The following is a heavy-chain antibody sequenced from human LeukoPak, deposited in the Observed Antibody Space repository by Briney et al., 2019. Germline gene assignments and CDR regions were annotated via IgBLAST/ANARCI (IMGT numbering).Heavy chain of an antibody. CDR3: ARSNPSGTYFFDY. Sequence: GGSLRLTCAASGFTFDDYDMSWVRQAPGKGLEWVSRFNWNGGSTGYADSVKGRFTISRDNAKNSLYLQMNSLSAEDTALHHCARSNPSGTYFFDYWGQGTLVTVSS. J-gene: IGHJ4*02. D-gene: IGHD1-26*01. V-gene: IGHV3-20*01. CDR1: GFTFDDYD. CDR2: FNWNGGST.